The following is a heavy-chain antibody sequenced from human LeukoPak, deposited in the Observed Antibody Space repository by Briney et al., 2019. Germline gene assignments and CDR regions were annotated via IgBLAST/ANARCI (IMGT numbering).Heavy chain of an antibody. CDR3: ARELDYGGNSGAFDI. CDR1: GYTFTGYY. D-gene: IGHD4-23*01. V-gene: IGHV1-2*02. Sequence: GASVKVSCKASGYTFTGYYMHWVRQAPGQGLEWMGWINPNSGGTNYAQKFQGRVTMTRDTSISTAYMELSRLRSDDTAVYYCARELDYGGNSGAFDIWGQGTMVTVSS. CDR2: INPNSGGT. J-gene: IGHJ3*02.